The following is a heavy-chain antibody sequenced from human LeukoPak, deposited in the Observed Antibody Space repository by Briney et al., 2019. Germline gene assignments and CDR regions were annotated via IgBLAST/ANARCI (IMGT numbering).Heavy chain of an antibody. D-gene: IGHD3-22*01. CDR2: ISGSGGST. J-gene: IGHJ4*02. CDR3: AKVDFYDTSGYYGPTFLDY. V-gene: IGHV3-23*01. Sequence: GGSLRLSCAASGFTFSIYAMSWVRQAPGKGLEWVSAISGSGGSTYYTDSVKGRFTISRDNSKNTLYLQMNSLGAEDTAVYYCAKVDFYDTSGYYGPTFLDYWGQGTLVTVSS. CDR1: GFTFSIYA.